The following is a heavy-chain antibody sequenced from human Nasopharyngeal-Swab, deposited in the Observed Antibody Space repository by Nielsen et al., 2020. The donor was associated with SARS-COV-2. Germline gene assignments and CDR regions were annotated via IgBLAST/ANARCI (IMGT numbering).Heavy chain of an antibody. Sequence: GESLKISCAASGFTFSSYNMNWVRQAPGKGLEWVSSISSSSSYIYYADSVKGRFTISRDNAKNSLYLQSNSLSAEDTAVYYCARGCVLTGPSCYYYGMDVWGQGTTVTVSS. V-gene: IGHV3-21*01. CDR1: GFTFSSYN. D-gene: IGHD3-9*01. CDR3: ARGCVLTGPSCYYYGMDV. CDR2: ISSSSSYI. J-gene: IGHJ6*02.